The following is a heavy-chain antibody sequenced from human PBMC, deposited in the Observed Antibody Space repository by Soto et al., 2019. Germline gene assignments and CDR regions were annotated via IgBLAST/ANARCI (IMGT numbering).Heavy chain of an antibody. V-gene: IGHV4-30-4*01. J-gene: IGHJ4*02. CDR3: ARVGGFGATTIDY. Sequence: QVQLQESGPGLVKPSQTLSLTCTVSGGSISSGDYYWSWIRQPPGKGLEWIGYIYYSGSTYYNPPLTSRVTISVDPSTTQSSLKLSSVTAADTAVYYCARVGGFGATTIDYWGQGTLVTVSS. CDR2: IYYSGST. D-gene: IGHD3-10*01. CDR1: GGSISSGDYY.